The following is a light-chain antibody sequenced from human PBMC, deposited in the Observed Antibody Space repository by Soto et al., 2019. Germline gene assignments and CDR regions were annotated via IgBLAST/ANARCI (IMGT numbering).Light chain of an antibody. CDR2: GAS. CDR3: QQYHNWPPIT. Sequence: EIVLTQSPGTLSLSPGERATLSCRASQSLSSNYLAWYQQRPGQSPRLLVYGASSRATGIPDRFSGSGSGTDFTLTISRLEPEDFAVYYCQQYHNWPPITFGQGTRLEIK. V-gene: IGKV3-20*01. J-gene: IGKJ5*01. CDR1: QSLSSNY.